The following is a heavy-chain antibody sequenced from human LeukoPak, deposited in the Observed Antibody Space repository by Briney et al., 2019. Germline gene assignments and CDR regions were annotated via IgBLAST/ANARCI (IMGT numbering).Heavy chain of an antibody. CDR3: ARSDYFGESEVDY. D-gene: IGHD3-10*01. CDR2: ISSSGSTI. V-gene: IGHV3-11*01. CDR1: GFTFSDYY. Sequence: PGGSLRLSCAASGFTFSDYYMSWIRQAPGKGLEWVSYISSSGSTIYYADSVKGRFTISRDNAKNSLYLQMNSLRAEDTAVYYCARSDYFGESEVDYWGQGTLVTVSS. J-gene: IGHJ4*02.